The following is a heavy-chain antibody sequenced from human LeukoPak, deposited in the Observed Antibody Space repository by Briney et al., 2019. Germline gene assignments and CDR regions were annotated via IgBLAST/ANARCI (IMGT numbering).Heavy chain of an antibody. J-gene: IGHJ4*02. V-gene: IGHV3-23*01. CDR1: GFTFSSYA. Sequence: GGSLRLSCAASGFTFSSYAMSWVRQAPGKGLEWVSAISGSGGSTYYADSVKGRFTISRDNSKNTLYLQMNSLRAEDTAVYYCAKDGPVLRFLEWLLSYFDYWGQGTLVTVSS. D-gene: IGHD3-3*01. CDR2: ISGSGGST. CDR3: AKDGPVLRFLEWLLSYFDY.